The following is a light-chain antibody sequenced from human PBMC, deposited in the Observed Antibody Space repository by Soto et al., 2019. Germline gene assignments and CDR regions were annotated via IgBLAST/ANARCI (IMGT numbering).Light chain of an antibody. Sequence: QSVLTQPPSASGSPGQSVTISCTGTSSDIGAYNYVSWYQQHPGKAPKPMIYEVNKRPSGVPDRFSGSKSGNTASLTVSGLQAEDETDYYCSSYAGSNTYVFGTGTKVTVL. V-gene: IGLV2-8*01. CDR3: SSYAGSNTYV. CDR2: EVN. J-gene: IGLJ1*01. CDR1: SSDIGAYNY.